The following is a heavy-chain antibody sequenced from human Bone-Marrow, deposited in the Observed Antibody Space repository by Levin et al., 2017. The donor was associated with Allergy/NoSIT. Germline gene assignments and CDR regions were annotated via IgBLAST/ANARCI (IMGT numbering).Heavy chain of an antibody. CDR2: ISFDGSTK. CDR1: GFTFSNHA. D-gene: IGHD6-19*01. J-gene: IGHJ4*02. V-gene: IGHV3-30-3*01. CDR3: ASGYSGWGPAAVVFDS. Sequence: GESLKISCAASGFTFSNHAMHWVRQAPGKGLDWVAVISFDGSTKYYADSVKGRFTISRDSSKNTLFLQMNSLRVEDTAVYYCASGYSGWGPAAVVFDSWGQGTLVTVSS.